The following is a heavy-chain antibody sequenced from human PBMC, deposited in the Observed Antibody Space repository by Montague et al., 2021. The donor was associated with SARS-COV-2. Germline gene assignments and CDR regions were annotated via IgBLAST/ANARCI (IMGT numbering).Heavy chain of an antibody. V-gene: IGHV6-1*01. Sequence: CAISGDSVTVKWDTWTGGKRTPSSGSEWKGRTYDRSKWKKDYAVSVRGRVTINPDTSKNQFSLQLNSVTPEDTAIYYCTSGREGNYNVMDVWGQGTTVTVSS. CDR3: TSGREGNYNVMDV. CDR1: GDSVTVKWDT. CDR2: TYDRSKWKK. D-gene: IGHD1-1*01. J-gene: IGHJ6*02.